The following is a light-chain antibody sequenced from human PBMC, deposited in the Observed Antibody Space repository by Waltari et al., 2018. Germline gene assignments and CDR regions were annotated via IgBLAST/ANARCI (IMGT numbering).Light chain of an antibody. CDR2: LGS. CDR1: QSLLYSNGYNY. J-gene: IGKJ3*01. Sequence: DVVMTQSPLSLPVTPGEPASISCRSSQSLLYSNGYNYVNWYLQRPGQSPQLLSYLGSNRASGVPGRFSGSGSGTDFTLKISRVEAEDVGVYYCMQGLHFPLTFGPGTKVDIK. V-gene: IGKV2-28*01. CDR3: MQGLHFPLT.